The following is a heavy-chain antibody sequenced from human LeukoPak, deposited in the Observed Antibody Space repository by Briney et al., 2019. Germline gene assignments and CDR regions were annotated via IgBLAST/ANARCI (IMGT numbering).Heavy chain of an antibody. D-gene: IGHD6-19*01. J-gene: IGHJ4*02. CDR1: GGSISSSSYY. Sequence: PSETLSLTCTVSGGSISSSSYYWGWIRQPPGKGLEWIGSIYYSGSTYYNPSLKSRVTISVDTSKNQFSLKLSSVTAADTAVYYCARETSSGPIDYWGQGTLVTVSS. V-gene: IGHV4-39*07. CDR2: IYYSGST. CDR3: ARETSSGPIDY.